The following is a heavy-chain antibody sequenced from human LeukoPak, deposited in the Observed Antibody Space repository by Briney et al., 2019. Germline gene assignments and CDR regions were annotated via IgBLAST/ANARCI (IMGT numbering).Heavy chain of an antibody. Sequence: GGSLRLSCVASGFTFSSHWMSWVRQTPGKGLERVAGIKEDGSEEYYVDSVRGRFTVSRDNAQNTLYLQMDSLRAEDTAVYYCARDRVGMTFWGQGALVTVSS. V-gene: IGHV3-7*01. CDR3: ARDRVGMTF. D-gene: IGHD1-26*01. CDR2: IKEDGSEE. CDR1: GFTFSSHW. J-gene: IGHJ4*02.